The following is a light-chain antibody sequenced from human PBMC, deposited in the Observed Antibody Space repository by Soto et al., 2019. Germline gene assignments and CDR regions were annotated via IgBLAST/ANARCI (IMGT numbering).Light chain of an antibody. CDR2: DVT. Sequence: QSALTQPASVSGSPGQSITISCTGTSSDVGGYNYVSWYQHHPGKAPKHMIYDVTDRPSGISFRFSGSKSGNTASLTISRLQAEDEADYYCSSYTSSNTVLFGAGTKLTVL. CDR3: SSYTSSNTVL. CDR1: SSDVGGYNY. J-gene: IGLJ2*01. V-gene: IGLV2-14*03.